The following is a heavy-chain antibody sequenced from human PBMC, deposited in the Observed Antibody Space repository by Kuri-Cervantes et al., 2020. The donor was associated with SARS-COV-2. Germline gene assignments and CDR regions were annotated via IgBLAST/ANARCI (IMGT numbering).Heavy chain of an antibody. D-gene: IGHD4-17*01. J-gene: IGHJ5*02. CDR2: IWYGGSNK. V-gene: IGHV3-33*06. Sequence: GESLKISCAASGFTFSSYGMHWVRQAPGKGLEWVAVIWYGGSNKYYADSVKGRFTISRDNSKNTLFLQMNSLRVEDTAVYYCAKGALKDYGNRFDPWGQGTLVTVSS. CDR1: GFTFSSYG. CDR3: AKGALKDYGNRFDP.